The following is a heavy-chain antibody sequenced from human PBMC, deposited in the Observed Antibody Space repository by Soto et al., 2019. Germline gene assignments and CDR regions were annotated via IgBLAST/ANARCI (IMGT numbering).Heavy chain of an antibody. CDR3: ARVLVGYGDVHYFDY. J-gene: IGHJ4*02. Sequence: PGGSLRLSCAASGFTVSSNYMSWVRQAPGKGLEWVSVIYSGGSTYYADSVKGRFTISRDNSKNTLYLQMNSLRAEDTAVYYCARVLVGYGDVHYFDYWGQGTLVTVSS. CDR1: GFTVSSNY. D-gene: IGHD4-17*01. CDR2: IYSGGST. V-gene: IGHV3-53*01.